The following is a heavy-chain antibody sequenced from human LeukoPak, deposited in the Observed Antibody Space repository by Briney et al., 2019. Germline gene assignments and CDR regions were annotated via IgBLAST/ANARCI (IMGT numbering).Heavy chain of an antibody. J-gene: IGHJ4*02. CDR3: ARVLWFGGIYYFDY. CDR2: IKEDGSDK. D-gene: IGHD3-10*01. CDR1: GFSFRSFW. V-gene: IGHV3-7*04. Sequence: GRSLRLSCAASGFSFRSFWMSWVRQAPGKGLEWVASIKEDGSDKYYVESVKGRFTISRENARNSLYLQMNSLRAEDTAVYYCARVLWFGGIYYFDYWGQGTLVTVPS.